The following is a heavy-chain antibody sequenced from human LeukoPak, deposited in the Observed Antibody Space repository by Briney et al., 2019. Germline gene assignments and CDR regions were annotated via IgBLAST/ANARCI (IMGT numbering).Heavy chain of an antibody. V-gene: IGHV3-53*01. D-gene: IGHD1-7*01. CDR3: AKLPGYILELKTWFDP. Sequence: GGSLRLSCTVSGFTVSSNSMSWVRQAPGKGLEWVSFIYSDNTHYSDSVKGRFTISRDNSKNTLYLQMNSLRAEDTAVYYCAKLPGYILELKTWFDPWGQGTLVTVSS. J-gene: IGHJ5*02. CDR2: IYSDNT. CDR1: GFTVSSNS.